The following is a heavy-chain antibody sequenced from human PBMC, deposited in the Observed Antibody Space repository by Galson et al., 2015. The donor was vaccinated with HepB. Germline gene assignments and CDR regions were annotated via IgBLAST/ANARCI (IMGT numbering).Heavy chain of an antibody. CDR1: GYTFTSND. D-gene: IGHD6-13*01. CDR2: MNPNSGNT. V-gene: IGHV1-8*01. J-gene: IGHJ6*03. Sequence: SVKVSCKASGYTFTSNDINWVRQATGQGLEWMGWMNPNSGNTGYAQKFQGRVTMTRDTSISTAYMELSSLSSEDTAVYYCARRGTPVGTLLYYYYMDVWGKGTTVTVSS. CDR3: ARRGTPVGTLLYYYYMDV.